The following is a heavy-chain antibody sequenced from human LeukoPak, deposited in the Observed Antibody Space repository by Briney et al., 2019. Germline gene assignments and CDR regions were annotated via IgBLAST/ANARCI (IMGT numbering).Heavy chain of an antibody. CDR2: IYYSGST. Sequence: SETLSLTCTVSGGSISSYYWSWIRRPPGKGLEWIGYIYYSGSTNYNPSLKSRVTISVDTSKNQFSLKLSSVTAADTAVYYCAREAHYYDSSGYYLWFDPWGQGTLVTVSS. CDR1: GGSISSYY. D-gene: IGHD3-22*01. J-gene: IGHJ5*02. CDR3: AREAHYYDSSGYYLWFDP. V-gene: IGHV4-59*01.